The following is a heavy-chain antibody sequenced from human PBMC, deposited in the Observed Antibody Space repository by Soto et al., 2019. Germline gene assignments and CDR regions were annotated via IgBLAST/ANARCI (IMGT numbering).Heavy chain of an antibody. V-gene: IGHV3-23*01. CDR3: AKDGVARNGVWDWFDP. J-gene: IGHJ5*02. CDR2: IHGEGAGT. Sequence: EVQLLESGGGLVQPGGSVRLSCAASGFTFRDYAMTWVRQAPGKGLEWVSSIHGEGAGTYYADSVQGRFTVSRDDSKETLYLQMSSLRVDDTAVYYCAKDGVARNGVWDWFDPWAREPWSPSPQ. CDR1: GFTFRDYA. D-gene: IGHD6-19*01.